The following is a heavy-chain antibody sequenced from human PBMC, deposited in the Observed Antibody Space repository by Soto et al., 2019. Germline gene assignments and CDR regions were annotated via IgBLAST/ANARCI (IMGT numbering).Heavy chain of an antibody. D-gene: IGHD6-6*01. J-gene: IGHJ6*01. CDR1: GFTFSSYA. Sequence: WGSLRLSCAASGFTFSSYAMHWFRQAPVKGLEWVAVISYDGSNKYYADSVKGRFTISRDNSKNTLYLQTNSLRAEDTAVYYCAKDLRAARPYNYYGMDVGGQGTTVTVSS. CDR2: ISYDGSNK. V-gene: IGHV3-30-3*01. CDR3: AKDLRAARPYNYYGMDV.